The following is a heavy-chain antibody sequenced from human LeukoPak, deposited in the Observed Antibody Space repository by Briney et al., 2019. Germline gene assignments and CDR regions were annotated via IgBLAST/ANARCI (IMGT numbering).Heavy chain of an antibody. CDR3: ARVPIVVVPAAPDY. D-gene: IGHD2-2*01. V-gene: IGHV4-34*01. CDR1: GGSFSGYY. Sequence: SETLSLTCAVYGGSFSGYYWSWIRQPPGKGLEWIGEINHSGSTNYNPSLKSRVTISVDTSKNQFSLKLSSVTAADTAVYYCARVPIVVVPAAPDYWGQGTLVTVSS. J-gene: IGHJ4*02. CDR2: INHSGST.